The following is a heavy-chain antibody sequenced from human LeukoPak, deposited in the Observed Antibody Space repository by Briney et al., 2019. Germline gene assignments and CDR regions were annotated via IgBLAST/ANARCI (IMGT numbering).Heavy chain of an antibody. Sequence: SSETLSLTCAVYGGSFSGYYWSWLRQAPGKGLHWVGEIDHRGSTNYNPSLKSLVTISRDTSKNQFSLKLSSVTAADTAVYHCARRRRGITMVRGGPYGMDVWGQGTTVTVSS. CDR2: IDHRGST. CDR1: GGSFSGYY. V-gene: IGHV4-34*01. D-gene: IGHD3-10*01. J-gene: IGHJ6*02. CDR3: ARRRRGITMVRGGPYGMDV.